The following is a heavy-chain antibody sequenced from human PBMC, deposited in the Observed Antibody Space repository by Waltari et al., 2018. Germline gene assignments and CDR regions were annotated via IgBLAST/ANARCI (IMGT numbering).Heavy chain of an antibody. CDR1: GGSFSGYY. CDR2: INHSGST. V-gene: IGHV4-34*01. Sequence: QVQLQQWGAGLLKPSETLSLTCAVYGGSFSGYYWSWLRQPPGKGLEWIGEINHSGSTNYNPSLKSRVTISVDTSKNQFSLKLSSVTAADTAVYYCARDPRITIFGVVITRGFDYWGQGTLVTVSS. CDR3: ARDPRITIFGVVITRGFDY. J-gene: IGHJ4*02. D-gene: IGHD3-3*01.